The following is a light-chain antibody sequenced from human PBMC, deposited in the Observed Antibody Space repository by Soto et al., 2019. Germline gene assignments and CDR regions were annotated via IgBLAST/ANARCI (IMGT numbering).Light chain of an antibody. J-gene: IGKJ3*01. Sequence: DIQMTQSPSSLSASVGDRVTITCRASQGINNLLGWYQQGPGKAPKRLIYAASNLEGGVPSRFIISGSGTEFTLTISSLPPEHFATYYCLQHNTYPFTFGPGTKVDVK. CDR3: LQHNTYPFT. V-gene: IGKV1-17*01. CDR1: QGINNL. CDR2: AAS.